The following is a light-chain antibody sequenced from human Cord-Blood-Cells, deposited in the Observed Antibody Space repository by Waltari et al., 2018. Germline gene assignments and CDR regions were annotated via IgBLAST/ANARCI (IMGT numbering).Light chain of an antibody. CDR1: NIGSKN. CDR3: QVWDSSTYV. J-gene: IGLJ1*01. CDR2: RES. V-gene: IGLV3-9*01. Sequence: SYELTQPLSVSVALRQTARITWWGNNIGSKNVHWYQQKPGHAPVLVIYRESNRPSGIPERFSGSNSGNTATLTISRAQAGDEADYYCQVWDSSTYVFGTGTKVTVL.